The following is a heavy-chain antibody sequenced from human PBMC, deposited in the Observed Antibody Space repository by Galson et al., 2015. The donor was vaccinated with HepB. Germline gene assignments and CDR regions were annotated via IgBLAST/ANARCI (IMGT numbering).Heavy chain of an antibody. J-gene: IGHJ4*02. Sequence: SLRLSCAASGFTFSTYAMSWVRQAPGKGLEWVSAISGIDDSAYSADSVKGLFTISRDNSKNSLYLQMITLRAEDTAVYYCAKEGNNGYYPDFWGQGALVTVSS. CDR1: GFTFSTYA. V-gene: IGHV3-23*01. CDR3: AKEGNNGYYPDF. CDR2: ISGIDDSA. D-gene: IGHD3-22*01.